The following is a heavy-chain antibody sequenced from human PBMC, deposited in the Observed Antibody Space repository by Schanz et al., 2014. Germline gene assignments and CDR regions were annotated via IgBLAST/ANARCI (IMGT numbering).Heavy chain of an antibody. Sequence: EVQLVESGGGLVQPGGSLRLSCAASGFTVNTNYMTWVRQAPGKGLECVSILYIRSTYYADSVKGRFTISRDNSKNMVFLQMNSLRVEDTAIYYCARVLGKGYCSSTSCHSIRPYYYYGMDVWGQGTTVTVSS. J-gene: IGHJ6*02. V-gene: IGHV3-66*01. CDR2: LYIRST. D-gene: IGHD2-2*01. CDR3: ARVLGKGYCSSTSCHSIRPYYYYGMDV. CDR1: GFTVNTNY.